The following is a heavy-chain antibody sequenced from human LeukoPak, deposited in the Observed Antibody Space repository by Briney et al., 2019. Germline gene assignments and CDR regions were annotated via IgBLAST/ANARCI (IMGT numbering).Heavy chain of an antibody. Sequence: PSETLSLTCAVSGGSISSSNWWSWVRQPPGKGLEWIGEIYHSGSTNYNPSLKSRVTISVDKSKNQFSLKLSSVTAADTAVYYCARDTTVIDSSGLDYWGQGTLVTVSS. V-gene: IGHV4-4*02. D-gene: IGHD6-19*01. CDR3: ARDTTVIDSSGLDY. CDR2: IYHSGST. CDR1: GGSISSSNW. J-gene: IGHJ4*02.